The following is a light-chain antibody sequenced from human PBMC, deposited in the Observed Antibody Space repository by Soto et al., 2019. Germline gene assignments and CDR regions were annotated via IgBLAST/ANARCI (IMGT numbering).Light chain of an antibody. CDR2: DAS. Sequence: AIQLTQAPSSLSASVGDRVTITCRASQGISSALACYQQTPGKPPKLLIYDASSLELEVPSRFSGSGSVTDFPLTISSLRPEFFADYYCQQFNNYPFTFGPGTKVDL. J-gene: IGKJ3*01. CDR3: QQFNNYPFT. V-gene: IGKV1-13*01. CDR1: QGISSA.